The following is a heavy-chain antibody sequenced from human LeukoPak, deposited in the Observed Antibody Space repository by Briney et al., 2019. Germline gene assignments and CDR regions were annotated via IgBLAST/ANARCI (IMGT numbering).Heavy chain of an antibody. CDR3: VRKFYFYMDV. V-gene: IGHV3-23*01. J-gene: IGHJ6*03. CDR1: GLTLSRYA. CDR2: ISPTGDST. Sequence: PGGSLRLSCGASGLTLSRYAVSWVRQAPGRGLEWVSYISPTGDSTLNAEPVKGRFSVSRDNSKNMVYLQMDGLRAEDTATYFCVRKFYFYMDVWGKGTTVTVSS.